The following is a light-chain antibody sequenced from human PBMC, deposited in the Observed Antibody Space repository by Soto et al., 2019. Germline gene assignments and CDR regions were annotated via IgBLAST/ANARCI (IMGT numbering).Light chain of an antibody. CDR1: ESVSRS. CDR2: DAA. J-gene: IGKJ1*01. V-gene: IGKV3-15*01. CDR3: QQYHSWPPRT. Sequence: IVMTQSPATLSVSPGERATLSCRASESVSRSLAWYQQKPGQAPRLLIYDAATRATGIPDRFSGGGSGTEFTLTISSLQSEDFAVYYCQQYHSWPPRTFGQGTKVDIK.